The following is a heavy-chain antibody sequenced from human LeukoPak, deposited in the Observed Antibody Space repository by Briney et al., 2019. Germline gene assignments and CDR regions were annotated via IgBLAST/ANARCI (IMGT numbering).Heavy chain of an antibody. D-gene: IGHD1-26*01. J-gene: IGHJ4*02. V-gene: IGHV3-23*01. CDR1: GFRVNSYA. CDR2: ISISGGPI. CDR3: ARSPWGGAGPFDY. Sequence: GGSLRLSCAVSGFRVNSYAMSWVRQAPGKGLEWVSTISISGGPIYYPVSVKGRFTISRDKSSNTLYLQMNSLRVEDTAVYYCARSPWGGAGPFDYWGQGTQVTVSS.